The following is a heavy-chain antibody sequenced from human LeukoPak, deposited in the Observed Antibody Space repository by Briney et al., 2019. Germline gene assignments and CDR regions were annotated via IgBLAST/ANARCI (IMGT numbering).Heavy chain of an antibody. D-gene: IGHD3-9*01. CDR1: GYSISSGYY. J-gene: IGHJ5*02. CDR3: ARAPPYYDILTGYYPNWFDP. Sequence: SETLSLTCAVSGYSISSGYYWGWIRQPPGKGPEWIGSIYHSGSTYYNPSLKSRVTISVDTSKNQFSLKLSSVTAADTAVYYCARAPPYYDILTGYYPNWFDPWGQGTLVTVSS. CDR2: IYHSGST. V-gene: IGHV4-38-2*01.